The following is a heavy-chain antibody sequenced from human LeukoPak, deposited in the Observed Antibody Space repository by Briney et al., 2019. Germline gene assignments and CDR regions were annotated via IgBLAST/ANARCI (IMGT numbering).Heavy chain of an antibody. CDR2: FDPEDGET. CDR1: GYTLTELS. D-gene: IGHD1-1*01. CDR3: AVSLTTGGYYGMDV. V-gene: IGHV1-24*01. Sequence: ASVKVSCKVSGYTLTELSLHWVRLAPGKGLEWMGRFDPEDGETIYAREFQGRVTMTEDTSTDTAYMELSSLRSEDTAVYFCAVSLTTGGYYGMDVWGQGTTVTVSS. J-gene: IGHJ6*02.